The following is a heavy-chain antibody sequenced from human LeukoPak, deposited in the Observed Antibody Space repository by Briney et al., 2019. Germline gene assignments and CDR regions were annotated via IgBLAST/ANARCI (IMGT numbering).Heavy chain of an antibody. CDR1: GYTFTGYY. J-gene: IGHJ5*02. Sequence: ASVKVSRKASGYTFTGYYMHWVRQAPGQGLEWMGWINPNSGGTNYAQKFQGRVTMTRDTSISTAYMELSRLRSDDTAVYYCARGSMACSSTSCYYGGHWFDPWGQGTLVTVSS. V-gene: IGHV1-2*02. CDR3: ARGSMACSSTSCYYGGHWFDP. CDR2: INPNSGGT. D-gene: IGHD2-2*01.